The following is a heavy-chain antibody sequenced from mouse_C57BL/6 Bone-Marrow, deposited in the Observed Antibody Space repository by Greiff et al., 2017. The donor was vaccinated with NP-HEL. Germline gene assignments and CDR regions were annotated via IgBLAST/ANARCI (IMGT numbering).Heavy chain of an antibody. Sequence: EVQLVESGGDLVKPGGSLKLSCAASGFTFSSYGMSWVRQTPDKRLEWVATISSGGSYTYYPDSVQGRFTISRDNAKNTLYLQMSSLKSEDTAMYYCARQGGSNYWGQGTTLTVSS. CDR3: ARQGGSNY. CDR2: ISSGGSYT. V-gene: IGHV5-6*01. CDR1: GFTFSSYG. D-gene: IGHD1-1*01. J-gene: IGHJ2*01.